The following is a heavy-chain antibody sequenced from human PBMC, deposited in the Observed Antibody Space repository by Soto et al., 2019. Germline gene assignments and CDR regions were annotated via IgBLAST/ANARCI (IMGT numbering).Heavy chain of an antibody. CDR2: INEGGSEK. V-gene: IGHV3-7*01. Sequence: EVQLVESGGGLVQPEGSLRLSCEASGFPFSSFWMSWVRQAPGKGLEWVANINEGGSEKYYVDSVRGRFTISRDNTKNSLSLQMNSLRAEDTALYYCAKGGHLDYWGQGTPVTVSS. CDR3: AKGGHLDY. CDR1: GFPFSSFW. J-gene: IGHJ4*02.